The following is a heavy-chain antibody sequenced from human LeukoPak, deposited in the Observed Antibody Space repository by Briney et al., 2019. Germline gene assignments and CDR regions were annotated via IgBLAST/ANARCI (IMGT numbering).Heavy chain of an antibody. CDR2: SIPVCGTA. J-gene: IGHJ6*03. D-gene: IGHD3-16*01. Sequence: SVKVSCKASGGTFSSYAISWVRQAPGQGLDWMGGSIPVCGTANYAQKFQGRVTITTDGSSSTAYMELSSLRYEDTAVYYCARAREMITNPVYYYYYMDVWGKGTTVTVSS. CDR1: GGTFSSYA. CDR3: ARAREMITNPVYYYYYMDV. V-gene: IGHV1-69*05.